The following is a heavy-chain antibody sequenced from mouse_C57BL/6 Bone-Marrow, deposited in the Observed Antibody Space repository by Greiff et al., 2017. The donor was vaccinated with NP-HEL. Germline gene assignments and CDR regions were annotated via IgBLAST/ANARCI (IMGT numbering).Heavy chain of an antibody. D-gene: IGHD1-1*01. CDR3: AKKGIYYYGHWYFDV. CDR1: GFSLTSYG. CDR2: IWRGGST. Sequence: QVQLQQSGPGLVQPSQSLSITCTVSGFSLTSYGVHWVRQSPGKGLEWLGVIWRGGSTDYNAAFMSRLSITKDNSKSQVFFKMNSLQADDTAIYYCAKKGIYYYGHWYFDVWGTGTTVTVSS. V-gene: IGHV2-5*01. J-gene: IGHJ1*03.